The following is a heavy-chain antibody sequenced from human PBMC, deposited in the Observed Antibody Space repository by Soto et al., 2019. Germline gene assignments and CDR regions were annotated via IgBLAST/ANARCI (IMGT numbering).Heavy chain of an antibody. V-gene: IGHV3-33*01. CDR3: ARDPRIAAAGYYGMDV. CDR2: IWYDGSNK. CDR1: GFTFSSYG. J-gene: IGHJ6*02. D-gene: IGHD6-13*01. Sequence: LRLSYAASGFTFSSYGMHWVRQAPGKGLEWVAVIWYDGSNKYYADSVKGRFTISRDNSKNTLYLQMNSLRAEDTAVYYCARDPRIAAAGYYGMDVWGQGTTVTVSS.